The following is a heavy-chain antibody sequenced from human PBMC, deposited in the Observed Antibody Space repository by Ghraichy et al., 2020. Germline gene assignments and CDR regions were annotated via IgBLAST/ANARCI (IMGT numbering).Heavy chain of an antibody. CDR2: ITDSGYNT. V-gene: IGHV3-23*01. D-gene: IGHD3-3*01. CDR1: GFTFRDYA. Sequence: CAASGFTFRDYAMTWVRQAPGKGLEWVSSITDSGYNTYYADSVKGRFTISRDNSRNTLSLQMNSLRAEDEAIYYCAKDMVVLRTLEWLLFFDAWGQGSLVTVSS. CDR3: AKDMVVLRTLEWLLFFDA. J-gene: IGHJ5*02.